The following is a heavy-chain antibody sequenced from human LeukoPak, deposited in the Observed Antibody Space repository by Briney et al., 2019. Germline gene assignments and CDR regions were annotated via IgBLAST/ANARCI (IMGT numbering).Heavy chain of an antibody. Sequence: SETLFLTCTVSGGSISSYYWSWIRQPPGKGLEWIGYIYYSGSTNYNPSLKSRVTISVDTSKNQFSLKLSSVTAADTAVYYCARDNGGGDFDYWGQGTLVTVSS. J-gene: IGHJ4*02. V-gene: IGHV4-59*01. CDR3: ARDNGGGDFDY. CDR2: IYYSGST. D-gene: IGHD4-23*01. CDR1: GGSISSYY.